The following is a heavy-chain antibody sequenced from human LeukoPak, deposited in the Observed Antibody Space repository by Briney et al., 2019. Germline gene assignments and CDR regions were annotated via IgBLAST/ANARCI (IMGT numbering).Heavy chain of an antibody. CDR1: GFTFSDYY. J-gene: IGHJ3*02. V-gene: IGHV3-30-3*01. CDR2: ISYDGSNK. D-gene: IGHD2-2*02. Sequence: GGSLRLSCAASGFTFSDYYMSWIRQAPGKGLEWVAVISYDGSNKYYADSVKGRFTISRDNSKNTLYLQMNSLRAEDTAVYYCARDIGRYCSSTSCYTPNLVHAFDIWGQGTMVTVSS. CDR3: ARDIGRYCSSTSCYTPNLVHAFDI.